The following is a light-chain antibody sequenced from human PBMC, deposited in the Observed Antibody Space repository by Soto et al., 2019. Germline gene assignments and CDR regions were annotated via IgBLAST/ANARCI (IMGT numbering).Light chain of an antibody. CDR3: QQYGSSGT. CDR1: QSVSNNY. V-gene: IGKV3-20*01. Sequence: EIVLTHSPGTLSLSPVEISTLSCRASQSVSNNYLAWYQQKPGQAPRLLIYGASNRATGIPDRFSGSGSGTDFTLTISRLEPGDFAVYYCQQYGSSGTFGQGTKVDIK. CDR2: GAS. J-gene: IGKJ1*01.